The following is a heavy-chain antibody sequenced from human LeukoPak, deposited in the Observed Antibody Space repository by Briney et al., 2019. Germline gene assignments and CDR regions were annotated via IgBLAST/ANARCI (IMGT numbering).Heavy chain of an antibody. CDR3: ARPLHYYGSGSSLNY. D-gene: IGHD3-10*01. Sequence: GRSLRLSCAASGSTFSSYAMHWVRQAPGKGLEWVAVISYDGSNKYYADSVRGRFTISRDNSKNTLYLQMNSLRAEDTAVYYCARPLHYYGSGSSLNYWGQGTLVTVSS. CDR2: ISYDGSNK. V-gene: IGHV3-30-3*01. CDR1: GSTFSSYA. J-gene: IGHJ4*02.